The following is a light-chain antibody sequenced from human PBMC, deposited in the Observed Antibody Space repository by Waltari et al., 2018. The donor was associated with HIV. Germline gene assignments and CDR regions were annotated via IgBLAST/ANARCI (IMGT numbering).Light chain of an antibody. CDR1: QRLAHSNGNTY. V-gene: IGKV2-24*01. J-gene: IGKJ1*01. CDR3: MQATQFPRT. CDR2: RIS. Sequence: DIVMTQTPLSSPVTLGQPAPISCRSSQRLAHSNGNTYLSWLHQRPGQPPRLLIYRISSRFSGVPDRFSGSGSGTDFTLKISRVEAEDVGVYYCMQATQFPRTFGQGTKVEIK.